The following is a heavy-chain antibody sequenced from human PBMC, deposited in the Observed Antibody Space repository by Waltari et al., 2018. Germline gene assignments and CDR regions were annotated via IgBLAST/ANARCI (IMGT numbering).Heavy chain of an antibody. CDR2: INHSGST. V-gene: IGHV4-34*01. CDR1: GGSFSGYY. CDR3: AREGHDYGDYDAFDI. D-gene: IGHD4-17*01. Sequence: QVHLQESGAGLLKPSETLSLTCAVYGGSFSGYYCSWIRQPPGKGLEWIGEINHSGSTNYNPSLKSRVTISVDTSKNQFSLKLSSVTAADKAVYYCAREGHDYGDYDAFDIWGQGTMVTVSS. J-gene: IGHJ3*02.